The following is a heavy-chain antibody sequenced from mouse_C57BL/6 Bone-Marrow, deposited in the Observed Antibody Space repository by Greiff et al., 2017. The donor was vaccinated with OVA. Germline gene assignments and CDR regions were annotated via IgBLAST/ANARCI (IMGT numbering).Heavy chain of an antibody. Sequence: QVQLQQPGAELVKPGASVKMSCKASGYTFTSYWITWVKQMPGQGLEWIGDIYPGSGSTNYNEKFKSKATLTVDTSSSTAYMQLSSLTSEDTAVYYCTTHYGSSYKAMDYWGQGTSVTVSS. V-gene: IGHV1-55*01. CDR2: IYPGSGST. J-gene: IGHJ4*01. D-gene: IGHD1-1*01. CDR1: GYTFTSYW. CDR3: TTHYGSSYKAMDY.